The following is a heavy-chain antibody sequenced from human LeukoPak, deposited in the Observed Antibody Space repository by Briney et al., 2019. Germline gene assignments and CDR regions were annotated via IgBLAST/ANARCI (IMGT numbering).Heavy chain of an antibody. CDR2: ISSVSSYI. CDR1: GFTISSYY. Sequence: GGSLRLSCAASGFTISSYYMNWVRQAPGKGLEWVSSISSVSSYIYYADSLKGRFTISRDNAKNSLYLQMNSLRAEDTAVYYCARALEDTYGFWFDPWGQGTLVTVSS. J-gene: IGHJ5*02. CDR3: ARALEDTYGFWFDP. D-gene: IGHD5-18*01. V-gene: IGHV3-21*01.